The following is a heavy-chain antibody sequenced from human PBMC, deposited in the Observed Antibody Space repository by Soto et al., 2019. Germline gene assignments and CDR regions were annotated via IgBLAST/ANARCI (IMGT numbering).Heavy chain of an antibody. V-gene: IGHV3-33*01. Sequence: GGSLRLSCAASGFTFSSYGMHWVRQAPGKGLEWVAVIWYDGSNKYYADSVKGRFTISRDNSKNTLYLQMNSLRAEDTAVYYCARDAGWELGCLDYWGQGTLVTVSS. CDR1: GFTFSSYG. D-gene: IGHD1-26*01. J-gene: IGHJ4*02. CDR3: ARDAGWELGCLDY. CDR2: IWYDGSNK.